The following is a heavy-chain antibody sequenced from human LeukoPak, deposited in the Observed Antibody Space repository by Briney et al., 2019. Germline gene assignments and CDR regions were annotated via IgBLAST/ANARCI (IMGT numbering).Heavy chain of an antibody. CDR3: AREVNGDWDY. D-gene: IGHD4-17*01. V-gene: IGHV4-31*03. Sequence: SQTLSLTCTVSGGSISSGGYYWSWIRQHPGKGLEWIGYIYYSGSTYYNPSLKSRVTISVDTSKNRFSLKLSSVTAADTAVYYCAREVNGDWDYWGQGTLVTVSS. J-gene: IGHJ4*02. CDR1: GGSISSGGYY. CDR2: IYYSGST.